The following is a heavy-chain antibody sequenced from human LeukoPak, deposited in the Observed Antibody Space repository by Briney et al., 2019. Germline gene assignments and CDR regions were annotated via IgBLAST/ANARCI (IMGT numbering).Heavy chain of an antibody. V-gene: IGHV1-18*01. J-gene: IGHJ4*02. CDR2: ISDYNGQT. CDR1: GYTFDLYG. Sequence: ASVKVSCKAFGYTFDLYGINWVRQAPGQGLAWMGWISDYNGQTNHAQKCQGTVTMNTDTTTSTPYMGVRSLTSDDTDVYYCARADYGDSMDYWGQGTLVSVSS. D-gene: IGHD4-17*01. CDR3: ARADYGDSMDY.